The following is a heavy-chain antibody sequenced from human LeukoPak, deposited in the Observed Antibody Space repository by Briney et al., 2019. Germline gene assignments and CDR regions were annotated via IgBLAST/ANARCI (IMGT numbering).Heavy chain of an antibody. CDR3: ARARLWFGGLSLLGRPPRFDY. J-gene: IGHJ4*02. V-gene: IGHV4-34*01. D-gene: IGHD3-10*01. CDR1: GGSFSGYY. Sequence: KPSETLSLTCAVYGGSFSGYYWSWIRQPPGKGLEWIGEINHSGSTNYNPSLKSRVTISVDTSKNQFSLKLSSVTAADTAVYYCARARLWFGGLSLLGRPPRFDYWGQGTLVTVSS. CDR2: INHSGST.